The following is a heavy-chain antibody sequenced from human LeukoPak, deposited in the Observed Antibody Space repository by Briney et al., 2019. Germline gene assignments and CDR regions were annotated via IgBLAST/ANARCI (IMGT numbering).Heavy chain of an antibody. CDR2: INSDGSST. J-gene: IGHJ4*02. V-gene: IGHV3-74*01. CDR3: ARSHDYGDFSFDY. D-gene: IGHD4-17*01. CDR1: GFTFSSYG. Sequence: GRSLRLSCAASGFTFSSYGMHWVRQAPGKGLVWVSRINSDGSSTSYADSVKGRFTISRDNAKNTLYLQMNSLRAEDTAVYYCARSHDYGDFSFDYWGQGTLVTVSS.